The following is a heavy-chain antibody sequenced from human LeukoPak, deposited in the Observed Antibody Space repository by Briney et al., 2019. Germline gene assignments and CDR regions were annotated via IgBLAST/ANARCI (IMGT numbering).Heavy chain of an antibody. CDR1: GFTFSSYA. J-gene: IGHJ4*02. V-gene: IGHV3-23*01. CDR2: ISGSGGST. CDR3: AKKSQLALVFDY. Sequence: GGSLRLSCAASGFTFSSYAMSWVRQAPGKGLEWVSAISGSGGSTYYADSVKGRFTISRDNSKNPLYLQMNSLRAEDTAVYYCAKKSQLALVFDYWGQGTLVTVSS. D-gene: IGHD6-6*01.